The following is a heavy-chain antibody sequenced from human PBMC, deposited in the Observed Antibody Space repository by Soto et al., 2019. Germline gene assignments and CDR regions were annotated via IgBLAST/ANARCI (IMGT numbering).Heavy chain of an antibody. CDR2: IYYSGST. D-gene: IGHD5-18*01. Sequence: LSLTCTVSGGSMSSDYSNGIRQPPGKGLEWIAYIYYSGSTDYNPSLRSRVTTSVDTSKNQFSLKLSSVTAADTAVYYCARGGYSYGSYYYGMDVWGQGTTVTVSS. J-gene: IGHJ6*02. CDR1: GGSMSSDY. V-gene: IGHV4-59*08. CDR3: ARGGYSYGSYYYGMDV.